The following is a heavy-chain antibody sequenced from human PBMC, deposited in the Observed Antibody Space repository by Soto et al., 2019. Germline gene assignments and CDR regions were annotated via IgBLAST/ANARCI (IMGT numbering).Heavy chain of an antibody. CDR2: INPNSGGT. J-gene: IGHJ3*02. CDR1: GYTFTGYY. Sequence: ASVKVSCKASGYTFTGYYMHWVRQAPGQGLEWMGWINPNSGGTNYAQKFQGWVTMTRDTSISTAYMELSRLRSDDTAVYYCARGVFDLSSALDIWGQGTMVTVSS. CDR3: ARGVFDLSSALDI. D-gene: IGHD3-16*01. V-gene: IGHV1-2*04.